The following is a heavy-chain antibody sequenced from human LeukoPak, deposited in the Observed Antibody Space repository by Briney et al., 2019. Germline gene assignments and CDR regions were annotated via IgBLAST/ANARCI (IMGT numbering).Heavy chain of an antibody. J-gene: IGHJ4*02. CDR1: GYTFTSNY. V-gene: IGHV1-46*01. CDR2: ISPSGGST. Sequence: ASVKVSCKAFGYTFTSNYMHWVRQAPGQGPEWMGVISPSGGSTTYAQKFQGRVTLTRDMSTSTDYLELSSLRSEDTAVYYCARIGSDYGDSYLDYWGQGTLVTVSS. CDR3: ARIGSDYGDSYLDY. D-gene: IGHD4-17*01.